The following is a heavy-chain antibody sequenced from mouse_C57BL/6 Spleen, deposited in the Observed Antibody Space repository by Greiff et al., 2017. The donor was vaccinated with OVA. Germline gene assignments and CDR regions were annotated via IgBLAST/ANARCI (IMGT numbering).Heavy chain of an antibody. J-gene: IGHJ1*03. D-gene: IGHD1-1*01. V-gene: IGHV1-82*01. CDR3: GYGSSYGYFAV. CDR2: IYPGDGDT. CDR1: GYAFSSSW. Sequence: QVQLQQSGPELVKPGASVKISCKASGYAFSSSWMNWVKQRPGKGLEWIGRIYPGDGDTNYNGKFKGKATLTADNSSSTASMQLSSLTSEDSAVYFCGYGSSYGYFAVWGTGTTVTVSS.